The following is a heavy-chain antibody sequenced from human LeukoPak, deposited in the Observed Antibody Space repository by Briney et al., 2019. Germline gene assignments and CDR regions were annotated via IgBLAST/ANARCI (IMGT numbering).Heavy chain of an antibody. Sequence: PGGSLRLSCAASGFTFDDYAMHWVRQAPGKGLEWVSGISWNSGSIGYADSVKGRFTISRDNSKNTLYLQMNSLRAEDTAVYYCARDLGTGSGGIWFDPWGQGTLVTVSS. CDR3: ARDLGTGSGGIWFDP. CDR2: ISWNSGSI. J-gene: IGHJ5*02. CDR1: GFTFDDYA. V-gene: IGHV3-9*01. D-gene: IGHD3-10*01.